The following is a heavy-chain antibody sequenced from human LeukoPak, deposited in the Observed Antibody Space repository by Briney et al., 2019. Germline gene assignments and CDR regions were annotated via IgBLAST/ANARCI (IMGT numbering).Heavy chain of an antibody. CDR3: ARGSEVYDVLTDYYYFFDF. D-gene: IGHD3-9*01. J-gene: IGHJ4*02. Sequence: SVKVSCKASGGTFSNYAFSWVRQAPGHGLEWMGGIIPIYNTADYAQKFQGRIMITTDESTSTAYMELNSLRSEDTAVYYCARGSEVYDVLTDYYYFFDFWGQGTLVTVSS. CDR2: IIPIYNTA. CDR1: GGTFSNYA. V-gene: IGHV1-69*05.